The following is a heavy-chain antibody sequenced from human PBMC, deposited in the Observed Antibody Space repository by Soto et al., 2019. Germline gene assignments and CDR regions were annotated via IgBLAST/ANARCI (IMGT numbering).Heavy chain of an antibody. Sequence: EVQLLASGGGLVQPGGSQRLSCTASGFTFSSYALSWVRQAPGKGLEWVSSISGSGGSTYYADSGKGRVTISRDNSKNTLYLQMSSLRAEDTAVYYCAKESLKTPVTGPVDCWGPGTVVTVSS. CDR2: ISGSGGST. CDR1: GFTFSSYA. V-gene: IGHV3-23*01. D-gene: IGHD6-19*01. J-gene: IGHJ4*02. CDR3: AKESLKTPVTGPVDC.